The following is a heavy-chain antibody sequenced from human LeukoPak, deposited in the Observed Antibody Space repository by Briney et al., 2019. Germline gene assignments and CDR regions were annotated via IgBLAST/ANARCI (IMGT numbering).Heavy chain of an antibody. V-gene: IGHV4-39*07. CDR1: GGSISSSSYY. CDR2: IYYSGST. Sequence: SETLSLTYTVSGGSISSSSYYWGWIRQPPGKGLEWIGSIYYSGSTYYNPSLKSRVTISVDTSKNQFSLKLSSVTAADTAVYYCARVTGYSSSWYEYNWFDPWGQGTLVTVSS. CDR3: ARVTGYSSSWYEYNWFDP. J-gene: IGHJ5*02. D-gene: IGHD6-13*01.